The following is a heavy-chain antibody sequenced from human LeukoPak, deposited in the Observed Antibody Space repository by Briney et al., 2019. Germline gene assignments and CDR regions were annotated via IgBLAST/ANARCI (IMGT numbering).Heavy chain of an antibody. V-gene: IGHV1-18*01. CDR2: ISAYNGNT. D-gene: IGHD5-24*01. CDR3: ARGLQETLAWLKAFSAVDI. CDR1: GYTFTSYG. Sequence: ASVTVSCKASGYTFTSYGISWVRQAPGQGLEWMGWISAYNGNTNYAQKFQGRVTMTTDTSTSTAYMELRSLRSDDTAVYYCARGLQETLAWLKAFSAVDIWGQGTMVTVSS. J-gene: IGHJ3*02.